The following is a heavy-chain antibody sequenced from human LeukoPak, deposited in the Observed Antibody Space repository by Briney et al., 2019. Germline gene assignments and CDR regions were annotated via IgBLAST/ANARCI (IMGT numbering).Heavy chain of an antibody. CDR3: ARRGDGGRSFDY. J-gene: IGHJ4*02. D-gene: IGHD4-23*01. CDR2: IYVDGRT. Sequence: GGSLRLSCAASGFTVSTTYMSWVRRAPGKGLEWVSLIYVDGRTYYADSVKGRFTISRDNSKNTLYLQVNSLRAEDTAVYYCARRGDGGRSFDYWGQGTLVTVSS. V-gene: IGHV3-53*01. CDR1: GFTVSTTY.